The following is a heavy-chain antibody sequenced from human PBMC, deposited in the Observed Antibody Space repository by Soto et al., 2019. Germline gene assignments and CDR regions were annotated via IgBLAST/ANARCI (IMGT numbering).Heavy chain of an antibody. D-gene: IGHD2-8*01. Sequence: ASVKVSCKASGYTFTSYGISWVRQAPGQGLEWMGWISAYNGNTNYEQKLQGRVTMTTDTSTSTAYMELRSLRSDDTAVDDGARDYGYCTNGVCYPPDYWGQGTLVTVSS. CDR1: GYTFTSYG. J-gene: IGHJ4*02. V-gene: IGHV1-18*01. CDR2: ISAYNGNT. CDR3: ARDYGYCTNGVCYPPDY.